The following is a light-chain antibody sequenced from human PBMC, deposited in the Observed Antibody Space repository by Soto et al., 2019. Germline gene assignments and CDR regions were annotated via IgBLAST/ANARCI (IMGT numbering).Light chain of an antibody. J-gene: IGKJ5*01. CDR2: GAS. Sequence: EIVMTQSPATLSVSPGERATLSCRASQSVSSNLAWYQQKPGQAPRLLIYGASTRATGIPARFSGSGSGTEFTLTISSLQSEDFAVYYCQQYNNWLGVTFGQGTRLEIK. V-gene: IGKV3-15*01. CDR3: QQYNNWLGVT. CDR1: QSVSSN.